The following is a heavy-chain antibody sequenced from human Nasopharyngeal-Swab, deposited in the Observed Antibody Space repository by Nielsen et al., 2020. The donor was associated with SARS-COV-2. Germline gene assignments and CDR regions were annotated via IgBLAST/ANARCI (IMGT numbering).Heavy chain of an antibody. CDR1: GYTFTSYD. V-gene: IGHV1-8*01. CDR2: MNPNSGNT. D-gene: IGHD3-3*01. CDR3: ARGFRDTIFGVAGNDWYFDL. Sequence: ASVKVSCKASGYTFTSYDINWVRQATGQGLEWMGWMNPNSGNTGYAQKFQGRVTMTRNTSISTAYMELSSLRSEDTAVYYCARGFRDTIFGVAGNDWYFDLWGRGTLVTVSS. J-gene: IGHJ2*01.